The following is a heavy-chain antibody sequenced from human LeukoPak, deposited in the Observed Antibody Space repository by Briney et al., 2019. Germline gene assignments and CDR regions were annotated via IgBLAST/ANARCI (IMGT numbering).Heavy chain of an antibody. Sequence: GGSLRLSCAASGFNFTNYAMSWVRQAPAKGLEWVSALSGRGSNTYYADSVKGRFTISRDNSKNTLYLQMNSLRAEDTAVYYCAKDSRGGPDYLAAAGYYYGTDVWGQGTTVTVSS. J-gene: IGHJ6*02. CDR3: AKDSRGGPDYLAAAGYYYGTDV. V-gene: IGHV3-23*01. D-gene: IGHD6-13*01. CDR1: GFNFTNYA. CDR2: LSGRGSNT.